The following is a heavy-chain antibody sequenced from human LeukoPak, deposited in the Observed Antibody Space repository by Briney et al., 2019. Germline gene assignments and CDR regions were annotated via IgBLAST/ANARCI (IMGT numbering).Heavy chain of an antibody. CDR3: ARDRIVATIVEAFDI. J-gene: IGHJ3*02. CDR2: ISSSSYI. Sequence: GGSLRLSCAASGFTFSSYSMNWVRQAPGKGLEWVSSISSSSYIYYADSVKGRFTISRDNAKNSLYLQMNSLRAEDTAVYYCARDRIVATIVEAFDIWGQGTMVTVSS. CDR1: GFTFSSYS. D-gene: IGHD5-12*01. V-gene: IGHV3-21*01.